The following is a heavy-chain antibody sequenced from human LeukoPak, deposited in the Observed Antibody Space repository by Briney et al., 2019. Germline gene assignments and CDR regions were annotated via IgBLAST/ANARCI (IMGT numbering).Heavy chain of an antibody. CDR1: GYTLTELS. CDR3: ATGPRGYSYGYVAVGFDY. J-gene: IGHJ4*02. V-gene: IGHV1-24*01. CDR2: FDPEDGET. D-gene: IGHD5-18*01. Sequence: ASVKVSCKVSGYTLTELSMHWVRQAPGKGLEWMGGFDPEDGETIYAQKFQGRVTMTEDTSTDTAYMELSSLRSEDAAVYYCATGPRGYSYGYVAVGFDYWGQGTLVTVSS.